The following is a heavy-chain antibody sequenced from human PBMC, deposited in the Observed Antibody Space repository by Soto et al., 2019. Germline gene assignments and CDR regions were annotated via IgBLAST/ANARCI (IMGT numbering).Heavy chain of an antibody. CDR2: IYHSGST. CDR3: ARAGKYSGYDSGCFDY. CDR1: GYSISSGYY. Sequence: SETLSLTCAVSGYSISSGYYWGWIRQPPGKGLEWIGSIYHSGSTYYNLSLKSRVTISVDTSKNQFSLKLSSVTAADTAVYYCARAGKYSGYDSGCFDYWGQGTLVTVSS. J-gene: IGHJ4*02. V-gene: IGHV4-38-2*01. D-gene: IGHD5-12*01.